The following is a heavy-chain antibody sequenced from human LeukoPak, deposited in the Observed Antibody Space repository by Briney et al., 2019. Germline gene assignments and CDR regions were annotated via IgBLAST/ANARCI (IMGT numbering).Heavy chain of an antibody. D-gene: IGHD1-7*01. CDR3: ARDRGFNWNFGRGPTISSFDT. J-gene: IGHJ5*02. V-gene: IGHV3-21*06. CDR2: ISGSSGYI. Sequence: KSGGSLRLSCAASGFTFSSSSMNWVRQAPGKGLEWVSSISGSSGYIYYADSVKGRFAISRDNAKNSLYLQMNSLRADDTAVYYCARDRGFNWNFGRGPTISSFDTWGQGILVTVSS. CDR1: GFTFSSSS.